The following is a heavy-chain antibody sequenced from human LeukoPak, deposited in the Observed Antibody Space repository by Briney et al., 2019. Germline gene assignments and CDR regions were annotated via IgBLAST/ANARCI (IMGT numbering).Heavy chain of an antibody. V-gene: IGHV4-39*01. D-gene: IGHD3-10*01. Sequence: PSETLSLTCTVSGGSISSSSYYWGWIRQPPGKGLGWIGSIYYSGSTYYNPSLKSRVTISVDTSKNQFSLKLSSVTAADTAVYYCASMVRGVSYFDYWGQGTLVTVSS. J-gene: IGHJ4*02. CDR1: GGSISSSSYY. CDR2: IYYSGST. CDR3: ASMVRGVSYFDY.